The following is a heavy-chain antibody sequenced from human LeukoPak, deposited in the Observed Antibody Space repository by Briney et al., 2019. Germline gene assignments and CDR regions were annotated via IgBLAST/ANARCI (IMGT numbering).Heavy chain of an antibody. D-gene: IGHD5-24*01. CDR2: IQSDGSST. CDR1: GFTFSNYW. Sequence: PGGSLRLSCAASGFTFSNYWMHWVRQGPGVGVVWVSRIQSDGSSTDYADSVKGRFTISRDNAKNTLYLQMNSLRVEVRGLCYCAREGGIDNLWGQGTLVTVSS. V-gene: IGHV3-74*01. CDR3: AREGGIDNL. J-gene: IGHJ4*02.